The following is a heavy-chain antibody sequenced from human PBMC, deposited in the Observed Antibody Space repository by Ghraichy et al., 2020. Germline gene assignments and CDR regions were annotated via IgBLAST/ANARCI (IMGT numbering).Heavy chain of an antibody. J-gene: IGHJ4*02. CDR1: GGSISSSSYY. Sequence: QTLSLTCTVSGGSISSSSYYWGWIRQPPGKGLEWIGSIYYSGSTYYNPSLKSRVTISVDTSKNQFSLKLSSVTAADTAVYYCCGYYDYVWGSYRGFDYWGQGTLVTVSS. V-gene: IGHV4-39*01. CDR3: CGYYDYVWGSYRGFDY. CDR2: IYYSGST. D-gene: IGHD3-16*02.